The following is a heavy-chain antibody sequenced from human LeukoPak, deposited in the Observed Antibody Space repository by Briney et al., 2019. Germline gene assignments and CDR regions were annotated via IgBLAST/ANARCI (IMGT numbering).Heavy chain of an antibody. CDR3: ARHCGSSSWRGSQIKDPDDAFDI. D-gene: IGHD6-13*01. CDR2: IYPGDSDT. J-gene: IGHJ3*02. V-gene: IGHV5-51*01. CDR1: GYSFTTYW. Sequence: GESLKISCKVSGYSFTTYWIGWVRQMPGKGLEWMGIIYPGDSDTKYSPSFQGQVTISADKPISTAYLQWSSLKASDTAMYYCARHCGSSSWRGSQIKDPDDAFDIWGQGTMVTVSS.